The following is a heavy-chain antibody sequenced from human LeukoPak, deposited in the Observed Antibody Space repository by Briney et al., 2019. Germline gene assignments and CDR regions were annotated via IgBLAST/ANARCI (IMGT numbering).Heavy chain of an antibody. CDR1: GFTFSSYV. CDR3: AKSHHCSSSTCSGADY. J-gene: IGHJ4*02. V-gene: IGHV3-23*01. Sequence: PGGSLRLSCAASGFTFSSYVMSWVRQAPGKGLEWVSAISGSAGSTYYADSVKGRFTISRDNSKNTLYLQMISLRAEDTAVYYCAKSHHCSSSTCSGADYWGQGTLVTVSS. D-gene: IGHD2-2*01. CDR2: ISGSAGST.